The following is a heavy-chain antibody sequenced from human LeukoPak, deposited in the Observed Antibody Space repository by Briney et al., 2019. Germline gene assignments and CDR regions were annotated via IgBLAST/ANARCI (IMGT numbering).Heavy chain of an antibody. Sequence: ASVKVSCKASGYTFTGYYMHWVRQAPGQGLEWMGWINPNSGGANYAQKFQGRVTMTRDTSISTAYMELSRLRSDDTAVYYCARDLVTMVRGVSQIWGQGTLVTVSS. J-gene: IGHJ4*02. D-gene: IGHD3-10*01. V-gene: IGHV1-2*02. CDR2: INPNSGGA. CDR1: GYTFTGYY. CDR3: ARDLVTMVRGVSQI.